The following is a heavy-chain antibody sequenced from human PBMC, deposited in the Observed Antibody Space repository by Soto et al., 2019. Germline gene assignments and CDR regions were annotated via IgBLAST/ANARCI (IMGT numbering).Heavy chain of an antibody. CDR3: ATGRSEVVPGAMDT. V-gene: IGHV4-4*07. CDR1: GGSFSSYY. J-gene: IGHJ5*02. CDR2: SYPSGST. D-gene: IGHD2-2*01. Sequence: SETLSLTCTVSGGSFSSYYCNWVRKSAGKGLEWIGRSYPSGSTTYNPSLKSRLTMSVDTSKNQFSLRLTSMTAADTAVYYCATGRSEVVPGAMDTWGQGTQVTVSS.